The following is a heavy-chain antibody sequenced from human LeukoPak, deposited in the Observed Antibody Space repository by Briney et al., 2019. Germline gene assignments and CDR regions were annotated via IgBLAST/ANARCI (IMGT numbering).Heavy chain of an antibody. CDR3: ARDGRAVNPFNAFDI. CDR2: IWYDGTDK. Sequence: GGSLRLSCAASAFTFINYGIHWVRQAPGKGLEWLAVIWYDGTDKYYADSVKGRFTISRDNSKNTLYLQMNSLRGEDTAVYYCARDGRAVNPFNAFDIWGQGTVVTVSS. CDR1: AFTFINYG. V-gene: IGHV3-33*01. D-gene: IGHD4-17*01. J-gene: IGHJ3*02.